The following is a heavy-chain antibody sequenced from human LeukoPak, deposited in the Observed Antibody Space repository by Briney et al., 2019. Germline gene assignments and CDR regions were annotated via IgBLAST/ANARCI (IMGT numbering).Heavy chain of an antibody. CDR2: IYNSGNT. CDR1: GGSITSYY. V-gene: IGHV4-4*07. D-gene: IGHD5-18*01. Sequence: PAETLSLTCTVSGGSITSYYWSWIRQPAGKGLEWIGRIYNSGNTNYNPSLNSRVTMSVDTSKNQFSLKLSSVTAADTAVYYCARGHVDASMASFDYWGRGTLVTVFS. J-gene: IGHJ4*02. CDR3: ARGHVDASMASFDY.